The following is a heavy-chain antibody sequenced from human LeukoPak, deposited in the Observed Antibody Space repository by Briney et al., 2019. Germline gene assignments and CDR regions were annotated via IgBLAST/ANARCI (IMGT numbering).Heavy chain of an antibody. CDR2: ISAYNGNT. D-gene: IGHD1-26*01. CDR3: ARGGRWELPRPYAFDI. J-gene: IGHJ3*02. Sequence: ASVKVSCKASGYTFTSYGISWVRQAPGQGLEWMGWISAYNGNTNYAQKVQGRVTMTTDTSTNTAYMELRSLRSDDTAVYYCARGGRWELPRPYAFDIWGQGTMVTVSS. CDR1: GYTFTSYG. V-gene: IGHV1-18*01.